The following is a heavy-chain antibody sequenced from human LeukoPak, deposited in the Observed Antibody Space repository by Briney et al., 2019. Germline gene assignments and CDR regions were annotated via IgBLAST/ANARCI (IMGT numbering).Heavy chain of an antibody. D-gene: IGHD3-10*01. CDR1: GFTFSSYA. J-gene: IGHJ4*02. CDR3: ARDLYASGSASFDY. CDR2: VSYDGSSK. Sequence: GGSLRLSCAASGFTFSSYAMHWVRQAPGKGLEWVAVVSYDGSSKYYADSVKGRFTISRDNSKNTLYLQMNSLRAEDTAAYFCARDLYASGSASFDYWGQGTLVTVSS. V-gene: IGHV3-30-3*01.